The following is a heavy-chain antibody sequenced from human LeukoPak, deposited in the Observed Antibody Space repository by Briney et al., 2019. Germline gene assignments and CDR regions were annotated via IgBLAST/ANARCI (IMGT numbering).Heavy chain of an antibody. V-gene: IGHV3-53*01. J-gene: IGHJ4*02. Sequence: PGGSLRLSCAASGFTVSSNYMSWVRQAPGKGLEWVSIIYSGGSTFYADSVKGRFTISRDNSKNTLYLQMNSLRAEDTAVYYCARAQNPGATLVDYWAPGTLVTVSS. D-gene: IGHD1-26*01. CDR3: ARAQNPGATLVDY. CDR1: GFTVSSNY. CDR2: IYSGGST.